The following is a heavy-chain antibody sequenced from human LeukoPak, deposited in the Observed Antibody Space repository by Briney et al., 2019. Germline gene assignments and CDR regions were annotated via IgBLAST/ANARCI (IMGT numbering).Heavy chain of an antibody. V-gene: IGHV3-23*01. CDR2: ISGSGGST. CDR3: AEVTMIRGYYFDY. J-gene: IGHJ4*02. CDR1: GFTFSSYA. Sequence: GGPLRLSCAASGFTFSSYAMSWVRQAPGKGLEWVSAISGSGGSTYYADSVKGRFTISRDNSKNTLYLQMNSLRAEDTAVYYCAEVTMIRGYYFDYWGQGTLVTVSS. D-gene: IGHD3-10*01.